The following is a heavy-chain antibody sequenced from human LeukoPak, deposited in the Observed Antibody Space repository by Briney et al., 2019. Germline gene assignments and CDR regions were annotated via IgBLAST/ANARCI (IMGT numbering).Heavy chain of an antibody. CDR2: IKQDGSEK. CDR3: ARGESDRIAAARYNWFDP. D-gene: IGHD6-13*01. Sequence: GGSLRLSCAASGFTFSSYWMSWVRQAPGKGLEWVANIKQDGSEKYYVDSVKGRFTISRDNAKNSLYLQMNSLRAEDTAVYYCARGESDRIAAARYNWFDPWGQGTLVTVSS. V-gene: IGHV3-7*01. CDR1: GFTFSSYW. J-gene: IGHJ5*02.